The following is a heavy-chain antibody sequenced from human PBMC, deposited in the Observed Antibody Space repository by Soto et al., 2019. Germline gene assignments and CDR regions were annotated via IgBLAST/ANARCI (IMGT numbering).Heavy chain of an antibody. D-gene: IGHD4-17*01. V-gene: IGHV3-23*03. CDR1: GFTFSGYA. J-gene: IGHJ4*02. CDR3: AKNRGRVTTSWNFDY. CDR2: IHGGGNSA. Sequence: EVQLLESGGDLVQPGRSLRLSCAASGFTFSGYAMSWVRQAPGKGLEWVSVIHGGGNSAYYADSVKGRFTISRDNSKNTLYLQMSSMRGEYTAVYYCAKNRGRVTTSWNFDYWGQGTLVTVSS.